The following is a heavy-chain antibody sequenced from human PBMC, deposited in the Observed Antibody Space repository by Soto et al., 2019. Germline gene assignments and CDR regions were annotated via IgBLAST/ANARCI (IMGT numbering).Heavy chain of an antibody. J-gene: IGHJ6*02. V-gene: IGHV3-23*01. CDR2: ISGSGGST. CDR1: GFTFSSYA. CDR3: ANERGPKTYYGMDV. D-gene: IGHD5-12*01. Sequence: ETLRLSCAASGFTFSSYAMSWVRQAPGKGLEWVSAISGSGGSTYYADSVKGRFTISRDNSKNTLYLQMNSLRAEDTAVYYCANERGPKTYYGMDVWGQGTTVTVSS.